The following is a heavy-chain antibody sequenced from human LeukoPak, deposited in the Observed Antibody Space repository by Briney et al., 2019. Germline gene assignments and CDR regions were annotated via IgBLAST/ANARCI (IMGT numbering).Heavy chain of an antibody. Sequence: ASVKVTCKASAYSFTKYGISWVRQAPGQGLEWMGWITSYNGNTNYAQKFQGRLTMTIDTSTTTAYMELRSLRSDDTAVYYCASEGTGETAFVYWGQGTLVTVSS. J-gene: IGHJ4*02. CDR3: ASEGTGETAFVY. CDR2: ITSYNGNT. D-gene: IGHD1-1*01. CDR1: AYSFTKYG. V-gene: IGHV1-18*01.